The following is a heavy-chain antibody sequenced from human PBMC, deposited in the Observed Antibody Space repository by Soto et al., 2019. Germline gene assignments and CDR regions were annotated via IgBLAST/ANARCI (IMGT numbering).Heavy chain of an antibody. CDR1: GFNFSYYW. CDR3: ALDRGIAARGCREQKDY. V-gene: IGHV3-7*05. J-gene: IGHJ4*02. Sequence: GGSLRLSCAASGFNFSYYWMSWVRQAPGKGLEWVANIKQDGSEKYYVDSVKGRFTISRDNAKNSLYLQMNSLRAEDTAVYYCALDRGIAARGCREQKDYWGQGTLVTVSS. D-gene: IGHD6-13*01. CDR2: IKQDGSEK.